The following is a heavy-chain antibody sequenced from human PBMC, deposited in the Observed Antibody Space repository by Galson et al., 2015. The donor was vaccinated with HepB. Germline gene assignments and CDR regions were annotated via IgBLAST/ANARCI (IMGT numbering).Heavy chain of an antibody. J-gene: IGHJ3*02. Sequence: SLRLSCAASGFTFSSYGMHWVRQAPGKGLEWVAVIWYDGRNKYYEDSVKGRFTISRDNSKNRLYLQMNSLRAEDTAVYYCARGPYCSGGSCYRPLDAFDIWGQGTMVTVSS. CDR2: IWYDGRNK. D-gene: IGHD2-15*01. CDR1: GFTFSSYG. V-gene: IGHV3-33*01. CDR3: ARGPYCSGGSCYRPLDAFDI.